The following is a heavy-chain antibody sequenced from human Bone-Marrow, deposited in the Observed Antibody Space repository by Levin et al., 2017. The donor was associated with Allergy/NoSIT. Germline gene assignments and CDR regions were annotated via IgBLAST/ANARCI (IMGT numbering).Heavy chain of an antibody. J-gene: IGHJ4*02. CDR2: ISGNTGNT. CDR3: APLAVAEPLFDS. V-gene: IGHV3-23*01. D-gene: IGHD6-19*01. CDR1: GFTFSSYG. Sequence: GGSLRLSCAASGFTFSSYGMNWVRQAPGKGLEWVSSISGNTGNTYYADSVKGRFTISRDSSKNMLYLQMNSLRAEDTAVYYCAPLAVAEPLFDSWGQGTLVTVSS.